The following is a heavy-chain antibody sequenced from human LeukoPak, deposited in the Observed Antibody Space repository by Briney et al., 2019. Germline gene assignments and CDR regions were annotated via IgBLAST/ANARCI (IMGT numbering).Heavy chain of an antibody. Sequence: PSETLSLTCTVSGGSISSYYWSWIRQPPGKGLEWIGYIYYSGSTNYNPSLKSRVTISVDTSKNQFSLKLSSVTAADTAVYYCARGNYYDSSGYYYFSRSTSYYFDYWGQGTLVTVSS. D-gene: IGHD3-22*01. V-gene: IGHV4-59*01. CDR2: IYYSGST. J-gene: IGHJ4*02. CDR1: GGSISSYY. CDR3: ARGNYYDSSGYYYFSRSTSYYFDY.